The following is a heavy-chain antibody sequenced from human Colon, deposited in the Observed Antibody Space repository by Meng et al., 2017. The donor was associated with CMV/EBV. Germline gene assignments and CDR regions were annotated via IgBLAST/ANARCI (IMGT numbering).Heavy chain of an antibody. D-gene: IGHD3-3*01. J-gene: IGHJ6*02. Sequence: SETLSLTCTVSGGSISSSSYYWGWIRQPPGKGLEWIGSIYYSGSTYYNPSLKSRVTISVDTSKNQFSLKLSSVTAADTAVYYCARDRLQEYYDFWSGYYSVGMDVWGQGTTVTVSS. CDR2: IYYSGST. V-gene: IGHV4-39*07. CDR1: GGSISSSSYY. CDR3: ARDRLQEYYDFWSGYYSVGMDV.